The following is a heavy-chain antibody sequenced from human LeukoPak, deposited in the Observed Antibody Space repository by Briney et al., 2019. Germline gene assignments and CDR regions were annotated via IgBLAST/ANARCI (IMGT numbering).Heavy chain of an antibody. J-gene: IGHJ4*02. V-gene: IGHV4-39*07. CDR3: ARGHSSSWYKQYYFDY. Sequence: SETLSLTCTVSGGSISSSSYYWGWIRQPPGKGLEWIGRIYTSGSTNYNPSLKSRVTISVDTSKNQFSLKLSSVTAADTAVYYCARGHSSSWYKQYYFDYWGQGTLVTVSS. D-gene: IGHD6-13*01. CDR1: GGSISSSSYY. CDR2: IYTSGST.